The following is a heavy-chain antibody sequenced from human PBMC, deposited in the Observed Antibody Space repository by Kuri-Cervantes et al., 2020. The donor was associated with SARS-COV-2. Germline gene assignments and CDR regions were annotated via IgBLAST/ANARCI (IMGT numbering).Heavy chain of an antibody. Sequence: SVKVSCKASGYTFTGYYMHRVRQAPGQGLEWMGGIIPIFAKANYAQKFQGRVTITADQSTSTAYMELSSLRSEDTAVYYCARGPGLSDSRGYYYFYWDQGTLVTVSS. J-gene: IGHJ4*02. CDR2: IIPIFAKA. V-gene: IGHV1-69*13. CDR1: GYTFTGYY. CDR3: ARGPGLSDSRGYYYFY. D-gene: IGHD3-22*01.